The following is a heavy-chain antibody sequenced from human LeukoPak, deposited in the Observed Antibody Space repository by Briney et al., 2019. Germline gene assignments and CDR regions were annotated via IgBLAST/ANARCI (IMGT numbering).Heavy chain of an antibody. D-gene: IGHD5-18*01. J-gene: IGHJ1*01. CDR1: GFTFSSCG. V-gene: IGHV3-30*02. CDR2: IRYDGSNK. CDR3: TKMDSGYSYGSYFQH. Sequence: GGSLRLSCEASGFTFSSCGMHWVRQAPGKGLEWVAFIRYDGSNKYYADSVKGRFTISRDSSKNTLYLQMNSLRAEDTAVYYCTKMDSGYSYGSYFQHWGQGTLVTVSS.